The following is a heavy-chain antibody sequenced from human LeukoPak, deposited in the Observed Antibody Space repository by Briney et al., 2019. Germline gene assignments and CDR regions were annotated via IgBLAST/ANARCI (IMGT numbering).Heavy chain of an antibody. Sequence: PGGSLRLSCAVSGFTFSNAWMSWVRQAPGKGLEWVGRIKSKTDGGTTDYAAPVKGRFTISRDDSKNTLYLQMNSLKTEDTAVYYCTTDSSGVLWFGEGFYWGQGTLVTVSS. V-gene: IGHV3-15*01. J-gene: IGHJ4*02. D-gene: IGHD3-10*01. CDR3: TTDSSGVLWFGEGFY. CDR2: IKSKTDGGTT. CDR1: GFTFSNAW.